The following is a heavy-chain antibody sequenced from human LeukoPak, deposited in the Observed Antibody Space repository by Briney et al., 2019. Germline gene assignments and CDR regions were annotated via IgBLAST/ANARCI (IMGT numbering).Heavy chain of an antibody. CDR3: ATPTVTTPSAEYFQH. J-gene: IGHJ1*01. CDR1: GFTFSSYA. V-gene: IGHV3-23*01. D-gene: IGHD4-17*01. Sequence: GGSLRLSCAASGFTFSSYAMSWVRQAPGKGLEWVSAVSGSGGSTYYADSVKGRFTISRDNSKNTLYLQMNSLRAEDTAVYYCATPTVTTPSAEYFQHWGQGTLVTVSS. CDR2: VSGSGGST.